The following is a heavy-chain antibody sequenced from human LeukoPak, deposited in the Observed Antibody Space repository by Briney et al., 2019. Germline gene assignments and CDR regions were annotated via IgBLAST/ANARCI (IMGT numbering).Heavy chain of an antibody. CDR3: ARVPTYSGNYYGAFDI. V-gene: IGHV4-39*01. CDR1: GGSISSSSYY. CDR2: IYYSGST. D-gene: IGHD1-26*01. Sequence: PSETLSLTCTVSGGSISSSSYYWGWIRQPPGKGLEWIGSIYYSGSTYYNPSLKSRVTISVDTSKNQFSLKLSYVTAADTAVYYCARVPTYSGNYYGAFDIWGQGTMVTVSS. J-gene: IGHJ3*02.